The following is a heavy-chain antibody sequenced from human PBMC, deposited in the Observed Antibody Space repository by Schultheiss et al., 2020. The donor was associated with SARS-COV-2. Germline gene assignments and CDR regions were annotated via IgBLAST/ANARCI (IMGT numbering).Heavy chain of an antibody. CDR3: AKDRVPDSKWKIDY. D-gene: IGHD4-11*01. Sequence: GGSLRLSCAASGFTFSTYAMSWVRQAPGKGLEWVSGIIGTGSNTFYADSMKGRFTISRDNSKNTVYLQMNSLRAEDTAVYYCAKDRVPDSKWKIDYWGQGTLVTVSS. CDR2: IIGTGSNT. J-gene: IGHJ4*02. CDR1: GFTFSTYA. V-gene: IGHV3-23*01.